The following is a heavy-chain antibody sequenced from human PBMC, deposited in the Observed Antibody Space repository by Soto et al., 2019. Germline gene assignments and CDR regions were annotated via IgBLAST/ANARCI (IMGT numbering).Heavy chain of an antibody. CDR2: INPSDGTS. CDR3: AREGSGSYLVL. V-gene: IGHV1-46*01. J-gene: IGHJ4*02. CDR1: GYSLTGYY. Sequence: GASVKVSCKASGYSLTGYYIHWVRQAPGQGLEWMGRINPSDGTSAYTQQFQGRFFMTRDTSTSTVFMELNSLKSQDTALYFCAREGSGSYLVLWGKGTLVTVS. D-gene: IGHD3-22*01.